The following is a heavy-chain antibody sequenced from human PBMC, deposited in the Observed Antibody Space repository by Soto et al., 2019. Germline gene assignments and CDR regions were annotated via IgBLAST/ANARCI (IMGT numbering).Heavy chain of an antibody. D-gene: IGHD6-19*01. Sequence: ASMKGSLQASGYTFTRFYIHLGRQAPGQRAGWMGWINPNSGGTNYAQKFQGWVTMTRDTSISTAYMELSRLRSDDTAVYYCARAMSYSSGYYYYYYGMDVWGQGTTVTVSS. V-gene: IGHV1-2*04. CDR1: GYTFTRFY. CDR2: INPNSGGT. J-gene: IGHJ6*02. CDR3: ARAMSYSSGYYYYYYGMDV.